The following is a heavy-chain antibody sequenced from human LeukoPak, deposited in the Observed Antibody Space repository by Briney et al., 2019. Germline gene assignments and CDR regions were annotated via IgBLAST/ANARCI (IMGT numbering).Heavy chain of an antibody. V-gene: IGHV1-2*06. J-gene: IGHJ4*02. CDR1: GYTFTGYY. D-gene: IGHD4-17*01. Sequence: GASVKVSCKASGYTFTGYYMHWVRQAPGQGLEWMGRINPNSGGTNYAQKFQGRVTMTRDTSISAAYMELSRLRSDDTAVYYCARDGDDYGDYVIDYWGQGTLVTASS. CDR2: INPNSGGT. CDR3: ARDGDDYGDYVIDY.